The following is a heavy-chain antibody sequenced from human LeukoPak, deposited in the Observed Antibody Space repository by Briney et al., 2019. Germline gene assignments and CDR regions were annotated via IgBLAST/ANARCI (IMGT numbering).Heavy chain of an antibody. CDR3: TRHVMDF. CDR1: GFTVSSND. V-gene: IGHV3-53*01. J-gene: IGHJ4*02. CDR2: IYSGGGT. D-gene: IGHD3-16*01. Sequence: GGSLRLSCEASGFTVSSNDMSWVRQAPGKGLEWVSVIYSGGGTDYADSVKGRFTISRDSSKNTLYLQMNSLRAEDTAVYYCTRHVMDFWGWGTLVTVSS.